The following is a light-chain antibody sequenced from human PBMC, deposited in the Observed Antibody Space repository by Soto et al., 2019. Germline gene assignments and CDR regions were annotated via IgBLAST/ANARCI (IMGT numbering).Light chain of an antibody. Sequence: IVLTQSPGTLSLSPGARATLSCRASQSVISTYLAWYQQPPGQAPRLLLYGASNRATGIPDRFSGSGSGTDFTLTITRLEPEDFAVYFCQQFGSSPTTFGQGTKLDIK. CDR2: GAS. V-gene: IGKV3-20*01. J-gene: IGKJ2*01. CDR1: QSVISTY. CDR3: QQFGSSPTT.